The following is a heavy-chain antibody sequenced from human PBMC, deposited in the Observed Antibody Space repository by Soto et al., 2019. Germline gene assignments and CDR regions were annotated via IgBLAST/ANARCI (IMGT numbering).Heavy chain of an antibody. D-gene: IGHD3-22*01. CDR3: ARGPLDYYVNSGYHRGYYFAY. CDR2: ISAYNGNT. J-gene: IGHJ4*02. Sequence: ASVKVSCKASGYTFTSYGISWVRQAPGQGLEWMGWISAYNGNTNYAQELQGRVTMTTDTSTSTAYMELRSLRSDDTAVYYCARGPLDYYVNSGYHRGYYFAYWGQGTLVPVSS. V-gene: IGHV1-18*01. CDR1: GYTFTSYG.